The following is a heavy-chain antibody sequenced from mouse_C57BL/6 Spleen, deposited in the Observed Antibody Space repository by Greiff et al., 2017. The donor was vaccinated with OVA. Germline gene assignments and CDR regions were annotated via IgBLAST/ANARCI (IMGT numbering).Heavy chain of an antibody. CDR1: GFSLTSYG. Sequence: VQRVESGPGLVQPSQSLSITCTVSGFSLTSYGVHWVRPSPGKGLEWLGVIWSGGSTDYNAAFISRLSISKDNSKSQVFFKMNSLQADDTAIYYCARLTGYFDYWGQGTTLTVSS. D-gene: IGHD4-1*01. CDR3: ARLTGYFDY. V-gene: IGHV2-2*01. CDR2: IWSGGST. J-gene: IGHJ2*01.